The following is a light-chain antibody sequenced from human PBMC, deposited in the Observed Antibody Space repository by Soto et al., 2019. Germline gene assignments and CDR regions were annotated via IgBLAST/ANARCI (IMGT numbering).Light chain of an antibody. CDR1: QSISSW. V-gene: IGKV1-5*01. J-gene: IGKJ2*01. Sequence: DIQMTQSPSTLSASVGDRVTITCRASQSISSWLAWYQQKPGKAPKLLIYDASILESGVPSRFSGSGSGTEFALTVSSLQPDDFATYYCQQYNRFSPVYPFGQGTRLEIK. CDR3: QQYNRFSPVYP. CDR2: DAS.